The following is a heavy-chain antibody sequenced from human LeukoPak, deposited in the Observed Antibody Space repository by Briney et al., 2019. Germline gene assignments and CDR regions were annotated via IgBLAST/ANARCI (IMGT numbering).Heavy chain of an antibody. V-gene: IGHV4-59*01. CDR1: GGSISSYY. Sequence: PSETLSLTCTVSGGSISSYYWNWIRQPPGKGLEWIGYIYYSGSTNYNPSLKSRVTISLDTSKNQFSLKLSSVIAADTAVYYCARGSFYYDSGGYYLFDYWGQGTLVTVSS. CDR2: IYYSGST. CDR3: ARGSFYYDSGGYYLFDY. D-gene: IGHD3-22*01. J-gene: IGHJ4*02.